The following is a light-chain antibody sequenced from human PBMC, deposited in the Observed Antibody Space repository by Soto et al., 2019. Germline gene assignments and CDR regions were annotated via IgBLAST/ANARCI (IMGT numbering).Light chain of an antibody. CDR3: QQYGSSSIT. CDR1: QSVTSTY. V-gene: IGKV3-20*01. CDR2: GAS. Sequence: EIVLTQSPGTLSLSPGERATLSCRASQSVTSTYLAWYQQKPGQAPRLLIYGASNRATGIPDRFSGSGSGTDFTLTISRPEPEDFAVYYCQQYGSSSITFGQGTRLEIK. J-gene: IGKJ5*01.